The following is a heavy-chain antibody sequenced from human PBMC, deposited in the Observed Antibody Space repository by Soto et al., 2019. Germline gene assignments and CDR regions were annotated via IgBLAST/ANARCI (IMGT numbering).Heavy chain of an antibody. CDR2: IYHSGST. D-gene: IGHD4-17*01. J-gene: IGHJ6*02. CDR1: GGSISSGGYS. V-gene: IGHV4-30-2*01. Sequence: SETLSLTCAVSGGSISSGGYSWSWIRQPPGKGLEWIGYIYHSGSTHYNTSLKSRVTISVDRSKNQFSLKLSSVTAADTAVYYCARAVPGDYYYYYYGMDVWGQGTTVTVSS. CDR3: ARAVPGDYYYYYYGMDV.